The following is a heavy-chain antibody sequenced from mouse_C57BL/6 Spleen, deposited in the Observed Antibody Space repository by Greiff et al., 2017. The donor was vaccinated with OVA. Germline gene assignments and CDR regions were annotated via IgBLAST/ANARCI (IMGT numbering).Heavy chain of an antibody. Sequence: VQLQQSGAELVKPGASVKMSCKASGYTFTTYPIEWMKQNHGKSLEWIGNFHPYNDDTKYNEKFKGKATVTVEKYSSTVYLELSRLTSDDSAVYYCARGVHYYGTDWYFDVWGTGTTVTVSS. CDR1: GYTFTTYP. CDR2: FHPYNDDT. J-gene: IGHJ1*03. V-gene: IGHV1-47*01. CDR3: ARGVHYYGTDWYFDV. D-gene: IGHD1-1*01.